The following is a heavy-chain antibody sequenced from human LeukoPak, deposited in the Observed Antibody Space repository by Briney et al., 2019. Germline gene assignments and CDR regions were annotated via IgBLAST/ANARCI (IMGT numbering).Heavy chain of an antibody. J-gene: IGHJ6*03. CDR1: GGSISSGSYY. D-gene: IGHD6-6*01. Sequence: SETLSLTCTVSGGSISSGSYYWSWIRQPAGKGLEWIGRIYTSGSTNYNPSLKSRVTISVDTSKNQFSLKLSSVTAADTAVYYCARAKREYSSDVPFYYYYYMDVWGKGTTVTVSS. CDR3: ARAKREYSSDVPFYYYYYMDV. V-gene: IGHV4-61*02. CDR2: IYTSGST.